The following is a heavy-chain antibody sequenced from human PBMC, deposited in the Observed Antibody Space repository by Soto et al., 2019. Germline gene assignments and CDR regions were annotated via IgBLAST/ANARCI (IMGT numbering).Heavy chain of an antibody. D-gene: IGHD5-18*01. CDR2: INAGNGNT. CDR1: GYTFTSYA. CDR3: ARGRTWIQLWLTAY. V-gene: IGHV1-3*01. J-gene: IGHJ4*02. Sequence: ASVKVSCKASGYTFTSYAMHWVRQAPGQRLEWMGWINAGNGNTKYSQKFQGRVTITRDTSASTAYMELSSLRSEDTAVYYCARGRTWIQLWLTAYWGQGTLVTSPQ.